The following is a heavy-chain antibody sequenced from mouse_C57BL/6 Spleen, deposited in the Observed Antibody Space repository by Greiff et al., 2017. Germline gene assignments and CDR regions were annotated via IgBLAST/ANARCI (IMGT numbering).Heavy chain of an antibody. J-gene: IGHJ4*01. V-gene: IGHV1-9*01. Sequence: QVQLQQSGAELMKPGASVKLSCKATGYTFTGYWIEWVKQRPGHGLEWIGEILPGSGSTTYNEKFKGKATFTADTSSNTAYMQLSSLTTEDSAIYYCSRYTPTIDNLGMDYWGQGTSVTVSS. CDR3: SRYTPTIDNLGMDY. CDR1: GYTFTGYW. D-gene: IGHD2-12*01. CDR2: ILPGSGST.